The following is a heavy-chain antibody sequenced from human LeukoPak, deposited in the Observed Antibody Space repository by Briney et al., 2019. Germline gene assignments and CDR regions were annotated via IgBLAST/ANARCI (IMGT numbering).Heavy chain of an antibody. CDR2: ISDTGNT. V-gene: IGHV3-23*01. J-gene: IGHJ4*02. Sequence: GGSLRLSCAASGFTLSSYAMSWVRQAPGKGLEWVSAISDTGNTYHADSVKGRFTISRDSSKNTLSLQMNRLRPEDAAVYYCAKAPVTTCRGAFCYPFDYWGLGTLVTVSS. CDR1: GFTLSSYA. CDR3: AKAPVTTCRGAFCYPFDY. D-gene: IGHD2-15*01.